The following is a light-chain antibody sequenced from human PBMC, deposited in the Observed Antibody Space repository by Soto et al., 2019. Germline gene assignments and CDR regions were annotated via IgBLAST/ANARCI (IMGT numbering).Light chain of an antibody. Sequence: DIQMTQSPSTLSASVGDRFTITCRASQSISSWLAWYQQKPGKAPKLLFYKASSLESGVPSRFSGSGSGTEFTLTISSLQPDDFATYYCQHYNSYSEAFGQGTKVDI. CDR3: QHYNSYSEA. CDR1: QSISSW. CDR2: KAS. J-gene: IGKJ1*01. V-gene: IGKV1-5*03.